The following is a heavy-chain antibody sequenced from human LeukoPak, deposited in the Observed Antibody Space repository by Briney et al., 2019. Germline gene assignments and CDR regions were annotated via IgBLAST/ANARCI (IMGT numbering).Heavy chain of an antibody. CDR1: GFTVSSNY. D-gene: IGHD5-18*01. V-gene: IGHV3-53*01. CDR2: IYIGGST. Sequence: GGSLRLSCAASGFTVSSNYMSWVRQAPGKGLEWVSVIYIGGSTYYADSLEGRFTISRDNSKNTLYLQINSLRAEDTAVYYCARTIVDTAIQVDALDIWGQGTMVTVSS. CDR3: ARTIVDTAIQVDALDI. J-gene: IGHJ3*02.